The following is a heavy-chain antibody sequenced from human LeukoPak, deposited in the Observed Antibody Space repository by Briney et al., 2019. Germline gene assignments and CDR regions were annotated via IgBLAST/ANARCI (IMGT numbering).Heavy chain of an antibody. D-gene: IGHD3-22*01. CDR2: ISSSSSYI. CDR1: GFTFSSYS. CDR3: ARGDSSGYYYALRFFDY. V-gene: IGHV3-21*01. J-gene: IGHJ4*02. Sequence: GGSLRLSCAASGFTFSSYSMNWVRQAPGKGLEWVSSISSSSSYIYYADSVKGRFTISRDNAKNSLYLQMNSLRAEDTAVYYCARGDSSGYYYALRFFDYWGQGTLVTVSS.